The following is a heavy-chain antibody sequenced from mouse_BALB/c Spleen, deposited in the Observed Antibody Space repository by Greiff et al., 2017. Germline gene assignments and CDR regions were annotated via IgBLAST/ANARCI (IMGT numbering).Heavy chain of an antibody. CDR2: ISSGGST. Sequence: EVKLVESGGGLVKPGGSLKLSCAASGFTFSSYAMSWVRQTPEKRLEWVASISSGGSTYYTDSVKGRFTISRDNARNILYLQMSSLRSEDTAMYYCARGDYYRYDGHYAMDYWGQGTSVTVSS. D-gene: IGHD2-14*01. CDR1: GFTFSSYA. V-gene: IGHV5-6-5*01. CDR3: ARGDYYRYDGHYAMDY. J-gene: IGHJ4*01.